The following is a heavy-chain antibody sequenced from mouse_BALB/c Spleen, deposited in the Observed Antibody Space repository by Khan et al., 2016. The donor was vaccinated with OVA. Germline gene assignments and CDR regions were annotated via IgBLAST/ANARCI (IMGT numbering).Heavy chain of an antibody. CDR3: ARGGYDNYYIEY. Sequence: QVQLQQPGAELVRPGASVKLSCKTSGYIFTSYWIYWVKQTSGQGLEWLARIYPGTGSIYYNEKFKGKATLTADKSSSSAYLQLSSLKSERCAVYFCARGGYDNYYIEYWDQGGTITVS. CDR2: IYPGTGSI. CDR1: GYIFTSYW. D-gene: IGHD2-10*02. J-gene: IGHJ2*01. V-gene: IGHV1S132*01.